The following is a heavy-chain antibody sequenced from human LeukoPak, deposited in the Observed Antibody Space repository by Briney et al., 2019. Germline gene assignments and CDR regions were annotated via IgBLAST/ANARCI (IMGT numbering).Heavy chain of an antibody. CDR2: ISGYIGST. J-gene: IGHJ3*02. CDR1: GYTFTSYG. V-gene: IGHV1-18*01. D-gene: IGHD6-19*01. CDR3: ARDAPYSSGWYGLNAFDI. Sequence: ASVKVSCKASGYTFTSYGISWVRQAPGQGLQWMGWISGYIGSTNYAQKLQGRVTMTTDTSTSTAYMELRSLRSDDTAVYYCARDAPYSSGWYGLNAFDIWGQGTMVTVSS.